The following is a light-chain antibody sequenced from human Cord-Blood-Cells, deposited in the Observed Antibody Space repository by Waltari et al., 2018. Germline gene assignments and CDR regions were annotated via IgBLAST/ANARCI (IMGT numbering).Light chain of an antibody. Sequence: DIVMTQSPDSLAVSLGERATINCKSSQSVLYSSNNKNYLAWYQQKPGQPPNLLIFWASTRGSGVPDRFSGSGSGTDFTLTISSLQAEDVAVYYCQQYDSTPYTFGQGTKLEIK. J-gene: IGKJ2*01. CDR1: QSVLYSSNNKNY. CDR3: QQYDSTPYT. V-gene: IGKV4-1*01. CDR2: WAS.